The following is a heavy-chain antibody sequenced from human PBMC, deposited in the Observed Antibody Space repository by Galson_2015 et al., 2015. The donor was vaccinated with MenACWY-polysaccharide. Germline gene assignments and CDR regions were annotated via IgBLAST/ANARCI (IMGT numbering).Heavy chain of an antibody. CDR2: MNPKSGYS. Sequence: NYDINWVRLAPGQGLEWMAWMNPKSGYSGYAQKFHGRVTLTKDTSISTAYLELSSLRSEDTAMYYCARTNGDFDFWGQGTLITVSS. J-gene: IGHJ4*02. CDR3: ARTNGDFDF. D-gene: IGHD4-17*01. CDR1: NYD. V-gene: IGHV1-8*01.